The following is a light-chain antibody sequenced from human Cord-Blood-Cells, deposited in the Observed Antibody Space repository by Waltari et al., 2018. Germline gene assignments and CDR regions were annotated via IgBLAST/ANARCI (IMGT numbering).Light chain of an antibody. CDR1: SSDVGGYHY. CDR2: DVS. CDR3: SSYTSSSTLV. Sequence: QSALTHPAPVSGSPGQSITISCTGTSSDVGGYHYVSWYQQHPGKAPKLMIYDVSNRPSGVSNRFSGSKSGNTASLTISGLQAEDEADYYCSSYTSSSTLVFGTGTKVTVL. J-gene: IGLJ1*01. V-gene: IGLV2-14*01.